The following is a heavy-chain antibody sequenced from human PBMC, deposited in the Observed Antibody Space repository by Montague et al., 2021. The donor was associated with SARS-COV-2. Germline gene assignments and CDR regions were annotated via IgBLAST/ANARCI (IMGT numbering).Heavy chain of an antibody. CDR3: ARVYGDYSYYYGLDV. D-gene: IGHD4-17*01. CDR1: GGSIRSGSYY. CDR2: IYRSGST. V-gene: IGHV4-61*02. Sequence: TLSLTCTVSGGSIRSGSYYWSWIRQPAGKGLEWIGRIYRSGSTNYNPSLKSRVTMSVDTSKNQFSLKVSSVTAADTAVYYCARVYGDYSYYYGLDVWGQGTTGTVSS. J-gene: IGHJ6*02.